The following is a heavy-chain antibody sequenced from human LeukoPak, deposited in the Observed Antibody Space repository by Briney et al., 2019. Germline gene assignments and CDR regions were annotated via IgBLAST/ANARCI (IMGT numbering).Heavy chain of an antibody. CDR3: ARDPVDQPYWFFDL. CDR2: IYYSGST. CDR1: GGSISGSY. J-gene: IGHJ2*01. V-gene: IGHV4-59*01. Sequence: SETLSLTCTVSGGSISGSYWNWIRQPPGRGLEWIGYIYYSGSTNYNPSLKSRVTISVDTSKKEFSLKLSSVTAADTAVYYCARDPVDQPYWFFDLWGRGTLVTVSS. D-gene: IGHD2-2*01.